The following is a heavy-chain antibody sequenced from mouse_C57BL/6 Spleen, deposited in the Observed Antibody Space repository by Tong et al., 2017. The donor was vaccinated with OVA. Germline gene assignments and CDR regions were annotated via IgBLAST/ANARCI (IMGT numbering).Heavy chain of an antibody. Sequence: VQLQESGTELVKPGASVKLSCKASGYTFTSYWMHWVKQRPGQGLEWIGNINPSNGGTNYNEKFKSKATLTVDKSSSTAYMQLSSLTSEDSAVYYCARDYYGSSWGYYFGYWGQGTTLTVSS. CDR1: GYTFTSYW. J-gene: IGHJ2*01. D-gene: IGHD1-1*01. V-gene: IGHV1-53*01. CDR2: INPSNGGT. CDR3: ARDYYGSSWGYYFGY.